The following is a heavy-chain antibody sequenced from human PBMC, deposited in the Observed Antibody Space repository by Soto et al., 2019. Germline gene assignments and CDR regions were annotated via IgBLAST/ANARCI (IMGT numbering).Heavy chain of an antibody. J-gene: IGHJ3*02. Sequence: GGSLRLSCAASGFTFSSYSMNWVRQAPGKGLEWVSSISSSSSYIYYADSVKGRFTISRDNAKNSLYLQMNSLRAEDTAVYYCARATTVTSADAFDIWGQGTMVTVSS. V-gene: IGHV3-21*01. CDR1: GFTFSSYS. D-gene: IGHD4-17*01. CDR3: ARATTVTSADAFDI. CDR2: ISSSSSYI.